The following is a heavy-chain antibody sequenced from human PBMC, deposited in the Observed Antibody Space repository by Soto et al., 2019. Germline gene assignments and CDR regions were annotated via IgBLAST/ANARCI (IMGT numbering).Heavy chain of an antibody. V-gene: IGHV4-61*01. CDR3: ARVTITMVRGVIYSDAFDI. Sequence: SETLSLTWTVSGGSLSSGSYYWSWIPQPPGKGLEWIGYIYSSGSTNYNPSLNSRVTISVDTSKNQFSLKLSSVTAADTAVYYCARVTITMVRGVIYSDAFDIWGQGTRVT. CDR1: GGSLSSGSYY. J-gene: IGHJ3*02. D-gene: IGHD3-10*01. CDR2: IYSSGST.